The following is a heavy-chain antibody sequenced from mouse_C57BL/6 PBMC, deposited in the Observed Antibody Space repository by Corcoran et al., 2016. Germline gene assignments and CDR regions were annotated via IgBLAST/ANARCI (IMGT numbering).Heavy chain of an antibody. Sequence: EVQLQQSGPELVKPGASVKISCKASGYTFTDYYMNWVKQSHGKSLEWIGDINPNNGGTSYNQKFKGKATLTVDKSSSTAYMELRSLTSEDSAVYYCARRDSRYFDVWGTGTTVTVSS. D-gene: IGHD6-1*01. CDR3: ARRDSRYFDV. J-gene: IGHJ1*03. CDR2: INPNNGGT. V-gene: IGHV1-26*01. CDR1: GYTFTDYY.